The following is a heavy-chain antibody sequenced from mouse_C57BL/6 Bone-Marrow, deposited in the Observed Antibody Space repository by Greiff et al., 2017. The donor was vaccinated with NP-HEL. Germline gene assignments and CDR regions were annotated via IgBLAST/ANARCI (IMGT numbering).Heavy chain of an antibody. CDR1: GYTFTDYN. CDR3: ASPGSSYLFAY. CDR2: INPNNGGT. V-gene: IGHV1-18*01. Sequence: VQLKESGPELVKPGASVKIPCKASGYTFTDYNMDWVKQSHGKSLEWIGDINPNNGGTIYNQKFKGKATLTVDKSSSTAYMELRSLTSEDTAVYYCASPGSSYLFAYWGQGTLVTVSA. D-gene: IGHD1-1*01. J-gene: IGHJ3*01.